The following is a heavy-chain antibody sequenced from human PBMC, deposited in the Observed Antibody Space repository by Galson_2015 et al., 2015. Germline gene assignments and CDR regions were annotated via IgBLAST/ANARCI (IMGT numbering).Heavy chain of an antibody. J-gene: IGHJ3*02. Sequence: GGTFSSYAISWVRQAPGQGLEWMGGIIPIFGIANYAQHFRGRVTVTADESTSTVYMELSSLRSEDTAVYYCAGPKAREYGRSSDALDIWGQGTMVTVSS. CDR3: AGPKAREYGRSSDALDI. V-gene: IGHV1-69*01. CDR2: IIPIFGIA. D-gene: IGHD6-6*01. CDR1: GGTFSSYA.